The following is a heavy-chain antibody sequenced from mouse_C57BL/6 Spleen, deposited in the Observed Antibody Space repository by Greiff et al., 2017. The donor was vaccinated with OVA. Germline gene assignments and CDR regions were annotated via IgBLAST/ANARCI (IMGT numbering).Heavy chain of an antibody. CDR1: GYTITDYE. V-gene: IGHV1-15*01. Sequence: VQLQQSGAELVRPGASVTLSCKASGYTITDYEMHWVKQTPVHGLEWIGAIDPETGGTAYNQKFKGKAILTADKSSSTAYMELRSLTSEDSAVYYCTRRRSSGGNFDYWGQGTTRTVSS. CDR2: IDPETGGT. J-gene: IGHJ2*01. CDR3: TRRRSSGGNFDY. D-gene: IGHD3-1*01.